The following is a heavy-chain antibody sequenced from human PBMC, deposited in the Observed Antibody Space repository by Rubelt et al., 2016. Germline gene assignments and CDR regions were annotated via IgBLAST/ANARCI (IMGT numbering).Heavy chain of an antibody. CDR3: ARVPFGYFDY. CDR2: IYSGGHT. Sequence: QLQLQESGPGLVKPSETLSLTCTVSGASINISSYYWGWIRQPPGKGLEWIGSIYSGGHTYYNASLKSRVTISVDTSKNQFCLKLSSVTAADTALYHCARVPFGYFDYWGQGTLVTVSS. V-gene: IGHV4-39*07. D-gene: IGHD3-10*01. J-gene: IGHJ4*02. CDR1: GASINISSYY.